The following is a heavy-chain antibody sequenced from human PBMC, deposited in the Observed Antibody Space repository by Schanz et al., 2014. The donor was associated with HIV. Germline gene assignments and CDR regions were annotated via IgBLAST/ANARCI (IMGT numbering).Heavy chain of an antibody. Sequence: EVQLLESGGGLVQPGGSLRVSCAASGFMFSSYGMSWVRQAPGKGLEWVSLIGSGGGRTYYADSVKGRFTISRDNSKNTLYLQMNSLRVEDTAVYYCANEEVPNDYWGQGTLVTVSS. V-gene: IGHV3-23*01. J-gene: IGHJ4*02. CDR1: GFMFSSYG. CDR2: IGSGGGRT. CDR3: ANEEVPNDY.